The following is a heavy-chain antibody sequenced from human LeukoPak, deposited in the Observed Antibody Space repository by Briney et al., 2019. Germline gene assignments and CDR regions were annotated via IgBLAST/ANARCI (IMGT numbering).Heavy chain of an antibody. CDR3: ARGRGYYDSSGYTQQFYFRMDV. CDR1: GGSISSGDYY. J-gene: IGHJ6*02. V-gene: IGHV4-30-4*01. D-gene: IGHD3-22*01. Sequence: PSETLSLTCTVSGGSISSGDYYWSWIRQPPGKGLEWIGYIYYSGSTYYNPSLKSRVTISVDTSKNQFSLKLNSVTAADTAVFYCARGRGYYDSSGYTQQFYFRMDVWGQGTTVTVS. CDR2: IYYSGST.